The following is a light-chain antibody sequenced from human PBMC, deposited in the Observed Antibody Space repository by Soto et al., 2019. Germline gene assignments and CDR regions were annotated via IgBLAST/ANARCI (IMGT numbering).Light chain of an antibody. Sequence: QSVITVPAYLSGSPGQSSTISCTGTTSDIGRYNHVSWYQQYPGKAPKLMIYEVSNRPSGVSNRFSASKSGNTASLTISGLQAEDEADYYCNSYTSSSPPYVFGTGTKATAL. J-gene: IGLJ1*01. CDR1: TSDIGRYNH. CDR3: NSYTSSSPPYV. V-gene: IGLV2-14*01. CDR2: EVS.